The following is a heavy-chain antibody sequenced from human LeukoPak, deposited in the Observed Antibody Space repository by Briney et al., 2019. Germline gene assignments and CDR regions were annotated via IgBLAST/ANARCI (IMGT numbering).Heavy chain of an antibody. Sequence: GGSLRLSCAAPRFKFIIFTWGRFRQAPGKGLEWVSASGGGVATYYADSVRGRFDMSRDNSKNTLYLQMTSLRAEGTAVYYCVIQVGLHYYDCGKVFEYWGQGALVTVSS. J-gene: IGHJ4*02. CDR1: RFKFIIFT. D-gene: IGHD3-22*01. CDR2: SGGGVAT. V-gene: IGHV3-23*01. CDR3: VIQVGLHYYDCGKVFEY.